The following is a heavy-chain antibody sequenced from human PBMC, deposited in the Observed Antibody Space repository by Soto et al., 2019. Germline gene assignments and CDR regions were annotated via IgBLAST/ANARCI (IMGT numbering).Heavy chain of an antibody. CDR3: VRRLRYSSDWYVGFDP. D-gene: IGHD6-19*01. CDR2: IYWDDDK. Sequence: SGPTLVNPTQTLTLTCTFSGLSLTTTGVGVGWIRQPPGKALEWLALIYWDDDKRYSPSLKSRLTITKATSKNQMVLTMTNMDPVDTATYYCVRRLRYSSDWYVGFDPWGQ. CDR1: GLSLTTTGVG. V-gene: IGHV2-5*02. J-gene: IGHJ5*02.